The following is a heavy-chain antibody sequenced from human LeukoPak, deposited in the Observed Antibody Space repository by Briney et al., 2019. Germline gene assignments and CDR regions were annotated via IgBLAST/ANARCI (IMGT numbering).Heavy chain of an antibody. V-gene: IGHV3-7*01. CDR2: INPDGSEK. CDR1: GFRFGSDW. D-gene: IGHD3-3*01. Sequence: PGGSLRLSCAASGFRFGSDWMSWVRQAPGKGLEWMANINPDGSEKYYVDSVKGRFTISRDNGKNSLYLQLNSLRAEDTAVYYCARGARITIFGVVIEYYFDYWGQGTLVTVSS. J-gene: IGHJ4*02. CDR3: ARGARITIFGVVIEYYFDY.